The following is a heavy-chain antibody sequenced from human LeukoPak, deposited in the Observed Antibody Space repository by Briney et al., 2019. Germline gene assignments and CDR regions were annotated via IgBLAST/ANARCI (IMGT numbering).Heavy chain of an antibody. Sequence: GGSLRLSCAASGFAFSSQAMGWVRQAPGKGLEWVSVISDSGDTTYYADSVKGRFTISRDNSKNTLYLQMNSLRAEDTAVYYCAGGSAYNWFDPWGQGTLVTVSS. CDR3: AGGSAYNWFDP. CDR1: GFAFSSQA. CDR2: ISDSGDTT. J-gene: IGHJ5*02. V-gene: IGHV3-23*01. D-gene: IGHD3-16*01.